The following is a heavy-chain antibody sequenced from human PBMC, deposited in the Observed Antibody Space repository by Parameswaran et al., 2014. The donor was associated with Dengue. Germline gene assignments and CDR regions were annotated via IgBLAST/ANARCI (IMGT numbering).Heavy chain of an antibody. D-gene: IGHD3-3*01. J-gene: IGHJ3*02. CDR1: AISSA. V-gene: IGHV4-59*01. CDR3: ARDRRITIFGVVNYDAFDI. CDR2: IYYSGST. Sequence: AISSARWIRQPPGKGLEWIGYIYYSGSTNYNPSLKSRVTISVDTSKNQFSLKLSSVTAADTAVYYCARDRRITIFGVVNYDAFDIWGQGTMVTVSS.